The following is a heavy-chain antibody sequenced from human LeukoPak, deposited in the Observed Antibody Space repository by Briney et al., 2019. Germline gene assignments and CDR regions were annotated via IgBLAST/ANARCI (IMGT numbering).Heavy chain of an antibody. Sequence: SETLSLTCTVSGGSISSYYWSWIRQPAGKGLEWIGRIYTSGSTNYNPSLKSRVTMSVDTSKNQFSLKLSSVTAADTAVYYCARVGDCSGGSCYGDYYYGMDVWGQGTTVTVSS. CDR3: ARVGDCSGGSCYGDYYYGMDV. D-gene: IGHD2-15*01. J-gene: IGHJ6*02. V-gene: IGHV4-4*07. CDR1: GGSISSYY. CDR2: IYTSGST.